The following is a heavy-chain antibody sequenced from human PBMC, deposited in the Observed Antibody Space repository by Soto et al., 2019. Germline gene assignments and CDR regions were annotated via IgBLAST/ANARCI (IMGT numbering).Heavy chain of an antibody. D-gene: IGHD3-22*01. V-gene: IGHV4-31*03. CDR1: GGSISSGGYY. CDR3: ARAQGITMIVVVRSIWFDP. Sequence: QVQLQESGPGLVKPSQTLSLTCTVSGGSISSGGYYWSWIRQHPGKGQEWIGYIYYSGSTYYNPSLKSRVTISVDTSKNQVSLKLSSVTAAVTAVYYCARAQGITMIVVVRSIWFDPWGQGTLVTVSS. CDR2: IYYSGST. J-gene: IGHJ5*02.